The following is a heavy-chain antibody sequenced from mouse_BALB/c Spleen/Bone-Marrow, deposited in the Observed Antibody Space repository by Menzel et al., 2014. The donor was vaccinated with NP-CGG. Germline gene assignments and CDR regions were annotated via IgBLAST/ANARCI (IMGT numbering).Heavy chain of an antibody. V-gene: IGHV1-9*01. CDR2: ILPESGST. J-gene: IGHJ2*01. Sequence: LEESGAELMKPGASVKISCKSSGYTFSSYWIEWVKQRPGHGLEWIGEILPESGSTNYNEKFRGKATFTADTSSNTAYMQLSSLTSGDSAVYYCARTPGVLYFFDYWGQGTTLTVSS. CDR1: GYTFSSYW. CDR3: ARTPGVLYFFDY.